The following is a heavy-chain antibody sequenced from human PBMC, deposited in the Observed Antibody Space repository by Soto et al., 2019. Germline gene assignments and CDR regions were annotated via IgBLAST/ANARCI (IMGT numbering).Heavy chain of an antibody. Sequence: QVQLVQSGAEVKKPGSSVKVSCKASGGTFSSYAISWVRQAPGQGLEWMGGVIPIFGTANYAQKFQGRVTITADNSASTAYMDLSSLRSEDTAVYYCASVKLRYFDEPQGAFDISCQGTMVTVSS. D-gene: IGHD3-9*01. CDR1: GGTFSSYA. CDR3: ASVKLRYFDEPQGAFDI. V-gene: IGHV1-69*06. J-gene: IGHJ3*02. CDR2: VIPIFGTA.